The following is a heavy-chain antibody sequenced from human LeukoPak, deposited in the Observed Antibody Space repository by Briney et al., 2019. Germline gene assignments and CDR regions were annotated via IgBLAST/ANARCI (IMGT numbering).Heavy chain of an antibody. CDR3: ARDGLRVIPKGIYYGMDV. Sequence: PSETLSLTCTVSGGSISSSSYYWGWIRQPPGKGLEWIGSIYYSGSTYYNPSLKSRVTISVDTSKNQFSLKLSSVTAADTAVYYCARDGLRVIPKGIYYGMDVWGQGTTVTVSS. J-gene: IGHJ6*02. CDR2: IYYSGST. CDR1: GGSISSSSYY. D-gene: IGHD3-10*01. V-gene: IGHV4-39*07.